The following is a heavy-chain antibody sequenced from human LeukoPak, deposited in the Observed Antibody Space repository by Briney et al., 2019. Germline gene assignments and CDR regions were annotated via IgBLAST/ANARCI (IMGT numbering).Heavy chain of an antibody. J-gene: IGHJ4*02. D-gene: IGHD6-19*01. Sequence: ASVKVSCRTSGYRFTTYGISWVRQAPGQGLEWMGWISANNGNTNYAQNLHGRVTMTTDTSTTTAYMELRSLRPDDTAVYYCTRSSGWPYYFEYWGQGTLVTVSS. CDR3: TRSSGWPYYFEY. V-gene: IGHV1-18*01. CDR1: GYRFTTYG. CDR2: ISANNGNT.